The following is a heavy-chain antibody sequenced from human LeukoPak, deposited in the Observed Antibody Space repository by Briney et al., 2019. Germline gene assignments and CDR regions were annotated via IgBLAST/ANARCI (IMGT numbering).Heavy chain of an antibody. CDR1: AFTFSSYT. CDR2: ISYDGDNK. D-gene: IGHD3-9*01. Sequence: GSLRLSCAASAFTFSSYTIHWVRQAPGKGLEWVAVISYDGDNKYYADSVKGRFTISRDNSENMLYLQMNSLRTEDTAVYYCARDGPYYDILTGYPPFDYWGQGTLVTVSS. CDR3: ARDGPYYDILTGYPPFDY. V-gene: IGHV3-30-3*01. J-gene: IGHJ4*02.